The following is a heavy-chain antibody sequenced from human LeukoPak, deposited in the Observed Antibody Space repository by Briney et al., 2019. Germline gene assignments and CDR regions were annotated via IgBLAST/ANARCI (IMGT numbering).Heavy chain of an antibody. CDR3: ARSLRGRWFDP. V-gene: IGHV4-34*01. CDR1: GGSFGGYY. J-gene: IGHJ5*02. CDR2: INHSGST. Sequence: SETLSLTCAVYGGSFGGYYWSWIRQPPGKGLEWIGEINHSGSTNYNPSLKSRVTISVDTSKNQFSLKLSSVTAADTAVYYCARSLRGRWFDPWGQGTLVTVSS.